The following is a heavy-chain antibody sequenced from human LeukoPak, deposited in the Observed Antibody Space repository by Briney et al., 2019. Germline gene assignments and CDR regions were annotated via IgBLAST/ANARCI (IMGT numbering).Heavy chain of an antibody. CDR2: IYPGDSDT. Sequence: GESLKIYCKGSGYSFTSYWMGWVRQMPGKGLEWMGVIYPGDSDTRYSPSFQGQVTISADKSISTAYLQWSSLKASDTAMYYCARGDPGSGYYYPLDYWGQGTLVTVSS. D-gene: IGHD3-22*01. CDR1: GYSFTSYW. CDR3: ARGDPGSGYYYPLDY. J-gene: IGHJ4*02. V-gene: IGHV5-51*01.